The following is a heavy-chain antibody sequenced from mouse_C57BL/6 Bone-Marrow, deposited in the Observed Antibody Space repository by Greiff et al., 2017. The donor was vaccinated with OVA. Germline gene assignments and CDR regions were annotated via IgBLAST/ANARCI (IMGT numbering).Heavy chain of an antibody. D-gene: IGHD6-1*01. CDR1: GFTFSSYG. J-gene: IGHJ1*01. CDR3: ARHVVCQYWYFDV. V-gene: IGHV5-6*02. CDR2: ISSGGSYT. Sequence: EVKLEESGGDLVKPGGSLKLSCAASGFTFSSYGMSWVRQTPDKRLEWVATISSGGSYTYYPDSVKGRFTISRDNAKNTLYLQMSSLKSEDTAMYSCARHVVCQYWYFDVWGPGTTVTVSS.